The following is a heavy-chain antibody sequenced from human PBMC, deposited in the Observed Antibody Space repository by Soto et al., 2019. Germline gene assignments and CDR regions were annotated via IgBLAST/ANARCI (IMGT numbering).Heavy chain of an antibody. CDR3: AAPPRY. CDR1: GGSISSGNYY. D-gene: IGHD6-6*01. J-gene: IGHJ4*02. CDR2: ISYGGST. Sequence: SETLSLTCTVSGGSISSGNYYWSWIRQPPGKGLEWIGFISYGGSTYYSASLKSRFTISVDTSKNQFSLNLTSVTAADTAVYYCAAPPRYWGQGTLVTVSS. V-gene: IGHV4-30-4*02.